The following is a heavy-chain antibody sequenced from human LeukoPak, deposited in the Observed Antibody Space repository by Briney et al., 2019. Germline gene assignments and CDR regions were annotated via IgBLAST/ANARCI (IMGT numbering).Heavy chain of an antibody. CDR2: ISGSGGST. D-gene: IGHD2-2*01. CDR3: AKDSLVVPAARVGWFDP. Sequence: GGSLRLSCAASGFTFSSYAMSWVRQAPGKGLEWVSAISGSGGSTYYADSVKGRFTISRDNSKNTLYLQMNSLRAEDTAVYYCAKDSLVVPAARVGWFDPWGKGTLVTVSS. CDR1: GFTFSSYA. J-gene: IGHJ5*02. V-gene: IGHV3-23*01.